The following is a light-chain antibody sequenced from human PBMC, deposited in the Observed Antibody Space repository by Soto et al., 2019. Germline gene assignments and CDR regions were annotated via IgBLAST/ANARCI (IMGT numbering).Light chain of an antibody. Sequence: ETVLTQSPATPSLSPGDTATLSCRASQSVRTYFAWYQQKSGQAPRLLIYGASSRATGVPDRFTGSGSGTDFTLTISSLEPEDSALYYYQQRDDWVSFGGGTKVRS. CDR1: QSVRTY. CDR3: QQRDDWVS. V-gene: IGKV3-11*01. J-gene: IGKJ4*01. CDR2: GAS.